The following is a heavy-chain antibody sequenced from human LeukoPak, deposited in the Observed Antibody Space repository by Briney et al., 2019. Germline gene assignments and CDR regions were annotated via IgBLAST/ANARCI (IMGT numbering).Heavy chain of an antibody. D-gene: IGHD2-2*03. V-gene: IGHV4-59*01. CDR1: GDSMSSYY. CDR2: VSDSGNT. Sequence: SETPSLTCSVSGDSMSSYYWTWMRQPPGKGLEWIGFVSDSGNTDYNPSLKSRVTISVDTSGSQFSLGLTSVTAADSAVYYCARGYGYYYYYMDVWGKGTTVIVSS. CDR3: ARGYGYYYYYMDV. J-gene: IGHJ6*03.